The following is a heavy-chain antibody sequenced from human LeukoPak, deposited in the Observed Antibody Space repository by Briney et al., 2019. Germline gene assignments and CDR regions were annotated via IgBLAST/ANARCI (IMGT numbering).Heavy chain of an antibody. V-gene: IGHV1-2*06. CDR1: GYTFTNYF. J-gene: IGHJ4*02. CDR3: ARDLSSTANWELDF. D-gene: IGHD7-27*01. Sequence: ASVKVSCKASGYTFTNYFIHWVRQAPGQGLEWMGRINPNNGGPEYGQNFQGRVTMTRDTSISTVYMEVYRLTSDDTAVYYCARDLSSTANWELDFWGQGILVTVSS. CDR2: INPNNGGP.